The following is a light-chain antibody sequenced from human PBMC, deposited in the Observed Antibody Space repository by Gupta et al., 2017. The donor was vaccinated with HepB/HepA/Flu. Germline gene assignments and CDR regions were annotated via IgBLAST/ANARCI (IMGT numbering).Light chain of an antibody. CDR1: QSVSSN. CDR2: GAS. Sequence: EIVLTQSPAPLAVSTEERATRSCMASQSVSSNLAWYQQKPGQSPRLLIYGASTRATGIPARFSGSGSGTEFTLTISSLQSEDVAVYYCQQYNNWPLTFGGGTKVEIK. J-gene: IGKJ4*02. CDR3: QQYNNWPLT. V-gene: IGKV3-15*01.